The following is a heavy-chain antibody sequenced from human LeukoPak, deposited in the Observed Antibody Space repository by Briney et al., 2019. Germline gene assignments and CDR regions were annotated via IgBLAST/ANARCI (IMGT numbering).Heavy chain of an antibody. Sequence: GASVKVSCKASGCTFTSYDINWVRQATGQGLEWMGWMNPNSGNTGYAQKFRGRVTITRNTSISTAYMELSSLRSEDTAVYYCARGHQGALDYWGQGTLVTVSS. CDR3: ARGHQGALDY. CDR2: MNPNSGNT. V-gene: IGHV1-8*03. J-gene: IGHJ4*02. CDR1: GCTFTSYD.